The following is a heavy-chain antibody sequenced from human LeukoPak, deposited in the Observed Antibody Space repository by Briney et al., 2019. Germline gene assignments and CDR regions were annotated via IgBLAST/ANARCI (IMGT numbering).Heavy chain of an antibody. D-gene: IGHD3-9*01. CDR3: ARGGSYYDILTGYYRFDP. Sequence: ASVKGSCKASGYTLTSYDINWVRQATGQGLVWMGCMNPNSGNTGNAQTFQSSVTITRNTPRRAAYMALRSLRSEATAVYSCARGGSYYDILTGYYRFDPWGQGTLVTVSS. CDR1: GYTLTSYD. V-gene: IGHV1-8*03. CDR2: MNPNSGNT. J-gene: IGHJ5*02.